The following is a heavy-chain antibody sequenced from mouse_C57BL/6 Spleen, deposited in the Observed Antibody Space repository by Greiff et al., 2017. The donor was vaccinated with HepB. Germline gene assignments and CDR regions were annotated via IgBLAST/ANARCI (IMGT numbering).Heavy chain of an antibody. CDR3: TRGRITHFDY. CDR2: ISDGGDYI. CDR1: GFTFSSYA. D-gene: IGHD1-3*01. J-gene: IGHJ2*01. Sequence: EVKLQESGAGLVKPGGSLKLSCTASGFTFSSYAMSWVRQTPEKRLEWVGYISDGGDYIYYAETVKGRFTITRDNASNTVYLQMSSLKSEDTAVYYCTRGRITHFDYWGQGTTLTVSS. V-gene: IGHV5-9-1*02.